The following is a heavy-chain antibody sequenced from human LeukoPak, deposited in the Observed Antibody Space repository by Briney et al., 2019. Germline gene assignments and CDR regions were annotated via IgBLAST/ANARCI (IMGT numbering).Heavy chain of an antibody. Sequence: GGSLRLFCAASGFTFNNYAMTWDRQAPGKGLEWVSAISGSGGSTYYADSVKGRFIISRDNSKNTLYLQMDSLRAEDTAVYYCAKGNWVDDAFDIWGQGTMVTVSS. D-gene: IGHD7-27*01. CDR2: ISGSGGST. V-gene: IGHV3-23*01. J-gene: IGHJ3*02. CDR3: AKGNWVDDAFDI. CDR1: GFTFNNYA.